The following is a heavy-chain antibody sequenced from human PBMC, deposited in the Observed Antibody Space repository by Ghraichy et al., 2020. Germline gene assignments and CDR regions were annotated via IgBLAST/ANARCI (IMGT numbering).Heavy chain of an antibody. CDR3: STLNLGGPDY. CDR2: INHDGSDT. V-gene: IGHV3-74*01. J-gene: IGHJ4*02. Sequence: GGSLRLSCAASGFSVSDSWIHWVRQAPGKGLEWVSRINHDGSDTSYADSVKGRFTISRDIAKNTLYLQMNSLRAEDTAKYYCSTLNLGGPDYWGQGTLVTVSS. CDR1: GFSVSDSW. D-gene: IGHD3-16*01.